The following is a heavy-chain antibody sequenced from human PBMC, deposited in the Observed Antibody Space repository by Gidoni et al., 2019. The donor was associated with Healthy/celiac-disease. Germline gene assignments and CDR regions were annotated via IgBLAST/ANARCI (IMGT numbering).Heavy chain of an antibody. CDR2: IWYDGSNK. V-gene: IGHV3-33*01. J-gene: IGHJ3*02. CDR3: ARTSYYYDSSGYSGPPVAFDI. D-gene: IGHD3-22*01. CDR1: EFTFSSYG. Sequence: QVQLVESGGGVVQPGGSLRLYCAASEFTFSSYGMHWVRQAPGKGLEGVAVIWYDGSNKYYADSVKGRFTISRDNSKNTLYLQMNSLRAEDTAVYYCARTSYYYDSSGYSGPPVAFDIWGQGTMVTVSS.